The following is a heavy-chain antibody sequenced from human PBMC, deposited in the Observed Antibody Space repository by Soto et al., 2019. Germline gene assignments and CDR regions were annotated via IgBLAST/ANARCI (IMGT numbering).Heavy chain of an antibody. Sequence: SETLSLTCAGYGGSFSGYYWSWIRQPPGKGLEWIGEINHSGSTNYNPSLKSRVTISVDTSKNQFSLKLSSVTAADTAVYYCARSEWLVRVGAFDTWGQGTMVTVSS. D-gene: IGHD6-19*01. CDR3: ARSEWLVRVGAFDT. J-gene: IGHJ3*02. CDR2: INHSGST. V-gene: IGHV4-34*01. CDR1: GGSFSGYY.